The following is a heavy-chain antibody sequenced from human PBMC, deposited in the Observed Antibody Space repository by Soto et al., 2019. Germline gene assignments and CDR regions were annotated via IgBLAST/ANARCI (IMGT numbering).Heavy chain of an antibody. CDR1: GFTFTGYA. D-gene: IGHD4-17*01. CDR2: ISGSGGGT. J-gene: IGHJ1*01. CDR3: AKVGWNTMTTVTKGYFQH. V-gene: IGHV3-23*01. Sequence: EVQLLESGGGLVQPGGSLRLSCAASGFTFTGYAMNWVRQAPGKGLEWVSTISGSGGGTYYADSVKGRFTISSDNSKNTLYLQMNSLRAEDTAVYYCAKVGWNTMTTVTKGYFQHWGQGTLVTVSS.